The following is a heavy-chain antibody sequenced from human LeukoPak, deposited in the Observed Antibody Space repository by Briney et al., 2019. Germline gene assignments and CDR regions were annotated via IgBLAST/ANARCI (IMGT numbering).Heavy chain of an antibody. Sequence: GRSLRLSCAASGFTFSSYAMHWVRQAPGKGLEWVAVISYDGSNKYYADSVKGRFTISRDNSKNTLYLQMNSLRAEDTAVYYCARDPSYDYGDYRGYFDLWGRGTLVTVSS. CDR3: ARDPSYDYGDYRGYFDL. CDR1: GFTFSSYA. D-gene: IGHD4-17*01. CDR2: ISYDGSNK. J-gene: IGHJ2*01. V-gene: IGHV3-30-3*01.